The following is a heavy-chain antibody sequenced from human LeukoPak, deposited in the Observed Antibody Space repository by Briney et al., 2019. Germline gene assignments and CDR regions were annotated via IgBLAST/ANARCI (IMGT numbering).Heavy chain of an antibody. CDR2: VSYDGSDK. CDR1: GFTFSTYG. CDR3: AKFFTGIPAFDI. Sequence: PGGSLRLSCATSGFTFSTYGFHWVRQAPGKGLEWVADVSYDGSDKDYADSVKGRFTISRDNSKNTLYLQMNSLRAEDTAVYYCAKFFTGIPAFDIWGQGTMVTVSS. J-gene: IGHJ3*02. V-gene: IGHV3-30*18. D-gene: IGHD3-9*01.